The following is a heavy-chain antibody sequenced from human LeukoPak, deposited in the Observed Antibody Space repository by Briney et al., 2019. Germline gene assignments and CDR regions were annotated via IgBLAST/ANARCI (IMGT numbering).Heavy chain of an antibody. J-gene: IGHJ4*02. V-gene: IGHV1-2*02. CDR3: ARESVITALYYFDY. CDR1: GYTFTGQY. CDR2: INPNNGGT. D-gene: IGHD3-22*01. Sequence: ASVKVSCKASGYTFTGQYMHWVRQAPGQGLDYMGWINPNNGGTKSTQKFQGRVTMTRDTSISTAYMELSSLRSEDTAVYYCARESVITALYYFDYWGQGTLVTVSS.